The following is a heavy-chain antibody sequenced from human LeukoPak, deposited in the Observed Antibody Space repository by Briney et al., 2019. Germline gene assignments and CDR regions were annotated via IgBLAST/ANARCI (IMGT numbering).Heavy chain of an antibody. CDR3: AKEKTGKFDFDS. CDR2: ITSSSSTI. D-gene: IGHD3-10*01. Sequence: GGSLRLSCAASGFTFSSYSMNWVRQAPGKGLEWVSYITSSSSTIYYADSVKGRVTVSRDDSKNTLYLQMNSLRAEDTAIYYCAKEKTGKFDFDSWGQGTLVTVSS. V-gene: IGHV3-48*04. J-gene: IGHJ4*02. CDR1: GFTFSSYS.